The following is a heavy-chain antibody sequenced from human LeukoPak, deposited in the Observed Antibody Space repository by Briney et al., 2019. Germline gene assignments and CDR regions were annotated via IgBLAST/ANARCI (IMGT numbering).Heavy chain of an antibody. V-gene: IGHV4-30-4*02. CDR3: ARGLTSDKIDY. CDR2: FHHGGSP. J-gene: IGHJ4*02. CDR1: GGSINSGDYI. Sequence: PSETLSLTCTVSGGSINSGDYIWTWIRQPPGKGLEWIGRFHHGGSPSYNPFLQSRVTISADTSKNHFSLNLRSVSDADTAVYYCARGLTSDKIDYWGQGTLVTVS. D-gene: IGHD4-17*01.